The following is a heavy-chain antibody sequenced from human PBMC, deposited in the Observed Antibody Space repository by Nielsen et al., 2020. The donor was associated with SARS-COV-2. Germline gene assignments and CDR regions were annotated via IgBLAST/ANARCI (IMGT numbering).Heavy chain of an antibody. Sequence: SETLSLTCVVSGDSISSSNWWSWVRQPPGKGLEWIGEIYHSGNTNYNPSLKSRVTISVDKSKNQLSLRLISVTAADTAVYYCARLLTNTGNYFRFDPWGQGTLVTVSS. CDR3: ARLLTNTGNYFRFDP. J-gene: IGHJ5*02. D-gene: IGHD1-26*01. CDR1: GDSISSSNW. V-gene: IGHV4-4*02. CDR2: IYHSGNT.